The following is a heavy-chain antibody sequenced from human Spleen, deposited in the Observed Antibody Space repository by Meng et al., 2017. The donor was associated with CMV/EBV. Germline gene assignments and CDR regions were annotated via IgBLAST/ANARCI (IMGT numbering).Heavy chain of an antibody. V-gene: IGHV3-21*01. CDR1: GFTFSSYS. D-gene: IGHD1-26*01. Sequence: GGSLKISCAASGFTFSSYSMNWVRQAPGKGLEWVSSISSSGTYVNYADSVKGRFTISRDNAKKSLSLQINSLRAEDTAMYYCAREQFSGDRDYYYAMDVWGQGTTVTVSS. J-gene: IGHJ6*02. CDR2: ISSSGTYV. CDR3: AREQFSGDRDYYYAMDV.